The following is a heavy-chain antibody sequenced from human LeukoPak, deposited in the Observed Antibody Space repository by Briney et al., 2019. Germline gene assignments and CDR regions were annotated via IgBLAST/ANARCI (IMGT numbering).Heavy chain of an antibody. Sequence: SETLSLTCTVSGGSISNYYWSWIRQPPGKGLEWIGDIHYSGSTNDNLSLKSRVTISIDTSKNQFSLNLNSVTAADTAVYHCARNGGSGWSDYWGQGILVTVSS. CDR2: IHYSGST. J-gene: IGHJ4*02. D-gene: IGHD6-19*01. CDR1: GGSISNYY. CDR3: ARNGGSGWSDY. V-gene: IGHV4-59*08.